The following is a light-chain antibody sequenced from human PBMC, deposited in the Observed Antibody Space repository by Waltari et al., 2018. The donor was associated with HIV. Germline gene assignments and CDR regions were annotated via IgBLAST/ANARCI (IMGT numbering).Light chain of an antibody. CDR1: SSNIGNNY. CDR3: GTWDSSLSPFWV. Sequence: QSMLTQPPSVSAAPGQKVTISCSGSSSNIGNNYVSWYQHLPGTAPKRLIYDKNKRPSGIPDRVPGSKSGTSATLGITGLQTGDEADYYCGTWDSSLSPFWVFGGGTKLTVL. CDR2: DKN. V-gene: IGLV1-51*01. J-gene: IGLJ3*02.